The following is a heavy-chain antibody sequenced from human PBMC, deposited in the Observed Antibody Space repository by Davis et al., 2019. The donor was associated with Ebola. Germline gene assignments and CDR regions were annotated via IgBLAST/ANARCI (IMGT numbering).Heavy chain of an antibody. CDR2: IGTAGDT. Sequence: GESLKISCAASGFTFSNYDMHWVRQATGKGLEWVSAIGTAGDTYYPGSVKGRFTISRENAKNSLYLQMDSLRAEDTAVYYCARDGAPPYSYGYYYYYGMDVWGQETTVTVSS. CDR3: ARDGAPPYSYGYYYYYGMDV. D-gene: IGHD5-18*01. J-gene: IGHJ6*02. V-gene: IGHV3-13*01. CDR1: GFTFSNYD.